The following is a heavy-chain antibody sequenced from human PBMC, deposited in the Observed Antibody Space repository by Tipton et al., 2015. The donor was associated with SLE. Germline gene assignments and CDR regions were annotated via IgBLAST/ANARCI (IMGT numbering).Heavy chain of an antibody. J-gene: IGHJ4*02. CDR3: ARAGLEGATTPDYFDY. Sequence: TLSLTCAVYGGSFSGYYWSWIRQHPGKGLEWIGEINQSGSTNNNPSLKSRVTMSVDTSKNQFSLKLSSVTAADTAVYYCARAGLEGATTPDYFDYWGQGTLVTVSS. CDR1: GGSFSGYY. D-gene: IGHD1-26*01. CDR2: INQSGST. V-gene: IGHV4-34*01.